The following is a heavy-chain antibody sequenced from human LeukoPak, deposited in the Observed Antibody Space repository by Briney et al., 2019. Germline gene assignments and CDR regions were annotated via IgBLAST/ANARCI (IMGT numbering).Heavy chain of an antibody. CDR1: GGTFSSYA. Sequence: GSSVKVSCKASGGTFSSYAISWVRQAPGQGLEWMGRIIPILGIANYAQKFQGRVTITADKSTSTAYMELSSLRSEDTAVYYCAGSKVNGYSLEGYFDYWGQGTLVTVSS. V-gene: IGHV1-69*04. D-gene: IGHD5-24*01. CDR3: AGSKVNGYSLEGYFDY. J-gene: IGHJ4*02. CDR2: IIPILGIA.